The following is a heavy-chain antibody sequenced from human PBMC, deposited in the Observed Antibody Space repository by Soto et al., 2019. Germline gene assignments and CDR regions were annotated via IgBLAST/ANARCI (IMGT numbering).Heavy chain of an antibody. CDR2: INPNSGGT. D-gene: IGHD2-21*02. V-gene: IGHV1-2*02. Sequence: ASVKVSCKASGYTFTGYYIHLVRQAPGQGLEWMGWINPNSGGTKYAKKFQGRVTLTRDTSISTVFMELSRLRSDDTAVFYCARQLAYCGGDCYTEPLDYWGQGTLVTVS. CDR1: GYTFTGYY. CDR3: ARQLAYCGGDCYTEPLDY. J-gene: IGHJ4*02.